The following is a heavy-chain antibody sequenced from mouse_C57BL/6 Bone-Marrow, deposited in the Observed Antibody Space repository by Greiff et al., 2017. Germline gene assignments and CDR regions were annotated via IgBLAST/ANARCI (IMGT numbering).Heavy chain of an antibody. V-gene: IGHV10-3*01. J-gene: IGHJ4*01. CDR3: VRDYYCSFSMDY. CDR1: GFTFNTYA. Sequence: EVQLVESGGGLVPPKGSLKLSCAASGFTFNTYAMHWVRQAPGKGLEWVARIRSKSSNYATSSADSVKDRYTISKDDSHSMLYLQMNDLKTEYSAMYYCVRDYYCSFSMDYWGQGTSVTVSS. D-gene: IGHD1-1*01. CDR2: IRSKSSNYAT.